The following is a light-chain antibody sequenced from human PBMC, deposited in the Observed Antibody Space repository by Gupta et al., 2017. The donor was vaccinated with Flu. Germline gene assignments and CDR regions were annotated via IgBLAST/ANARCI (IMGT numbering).Light chain of an antibody. J-gene: IGLJ2*01. CDR1: IVGTKG. V-gene: IGLV3-21*02. CDR3: NLWVSSSAHFV. Sequence: GQTARIDCGGKIVGTKGVCWYQQKPGQAPGLVVYEETERPSGIPERFSGSNSGNTATLTIARVEAGDEADYYCNLWVSSSAHFVFGGGTKVTVL. CDR2: EET.